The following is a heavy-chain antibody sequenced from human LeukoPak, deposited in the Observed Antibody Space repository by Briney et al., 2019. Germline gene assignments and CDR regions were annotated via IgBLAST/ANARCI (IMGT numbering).Heavy chain of an antibody. D-gene: IGHD6-6*01. CDR1: GFIFSIYW. CDR3: ARIGYSSSSFDY. V-gene: IGHV3-7*01. Sequence: GGSLRLSCAASGFIFSIYWMSWVRQAPGKGLEWVANIKQDGSQIYYVDSVKGRLTISRDNAKNSQYLQMNSLRAEDTAVYYCARIGYSSSSFDYWGQGTLVTVSS. CDR2: IKQDGSQI. J-gene: IGHJ4*02.